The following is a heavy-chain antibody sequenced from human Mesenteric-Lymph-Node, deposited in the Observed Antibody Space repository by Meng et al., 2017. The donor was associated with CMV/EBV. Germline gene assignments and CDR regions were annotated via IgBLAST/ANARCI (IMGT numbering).Heavy chain of an antibody. Sequence: LGLSCVASGFTFNNFPIHWGRQAPGKGLEWVAVISYDATNQHYAESVKGRFTISRDNSKSTLYLQMNSLRAEDTAVYYCARDPGVDFWGQGTLVTVSS. CDR3: ARDPGVDF. CDR2: ISYDATNQ. J-gene: IGHJ4*02. D-gene: IGHD3-3*01. CDR1: GFTFNNFP. V-gene: IGHV3-30*04.